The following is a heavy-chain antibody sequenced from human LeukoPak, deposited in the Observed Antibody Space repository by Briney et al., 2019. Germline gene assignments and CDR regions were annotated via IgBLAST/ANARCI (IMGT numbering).Heavy chain of an antibody. Sequence: GGSLRLSCAASGFTFSSYGMPWVRQAPGKGLEWVAVIWYDGSNEYYVDSVKGRFTISRDNSKNTLYLQMNSLRAEDTAVYYCAILPRFGELDYWGQGTLVTVSS. CDR3: AILPRFGELDY. D-gene: IGHD3-10*01. CDR2: IWYDGSNE. CDR1: GFTFSSYG. V-gene: IGHV3-33*01. J-gene: IGHJ4*02.